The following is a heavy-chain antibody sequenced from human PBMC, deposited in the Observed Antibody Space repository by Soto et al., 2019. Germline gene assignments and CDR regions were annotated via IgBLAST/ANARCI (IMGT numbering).Heavy chain of an antibody. D-gene: IGHD1-1*01. CDR3: AKDLTWNQADY. CDR2: ISSSSSYI. CDR1: GFTFISYN. Sequence: PWGALRLSCAASGFTFISYNMNWVRQAPGKGAECVSSISSSSSYIYSADSVQCRFTISRDKAKNSLYLQMNSLRAEDTAVYYCAKDLTWNQADYSGQGALVTVS. V-gene: IGHV3-21*01. J-gene: IGHJ4*02.